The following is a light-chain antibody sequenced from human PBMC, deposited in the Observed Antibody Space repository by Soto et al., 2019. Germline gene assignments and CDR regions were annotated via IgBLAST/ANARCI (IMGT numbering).Light chain of an antibody. J-gene: IGKJ1*01. V-gene: IGKV1-5*01. CDR3: QQYTDYPGT. CDR1: QSISSS. Sequence: IQMTPSPSTLPASLGDRVTITCRASQSISSSLAWYQQKPGKAPKVLIFDASSLESGVPSRFRGSGSGTEFTLTISSLQPDDFATYYCQQYTDYPGTFGQGTKVDIK. CDR2: DAS.